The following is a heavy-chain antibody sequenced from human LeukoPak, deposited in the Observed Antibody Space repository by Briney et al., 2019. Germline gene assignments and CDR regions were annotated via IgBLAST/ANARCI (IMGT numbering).Heavy chain of an antibody. Sequence: RWASVKVFCKASGGTFSSYAISWVRQAPGQGLEWMGGIIPIFGTANYAQKFQGRVTITTDESTSTAYMELSSLRSEDTAVYYCATRRERVHYYYMDVWGKGTTVTVSS. CDR1: GGTFSSYA. CDR3: ATRRERVHYYYMDV. V-gene: IGHV1-69*05. J-gene: IGHJ6*03. CDR2: IIPIFGTA. D-gene: IGHD6-25*01.